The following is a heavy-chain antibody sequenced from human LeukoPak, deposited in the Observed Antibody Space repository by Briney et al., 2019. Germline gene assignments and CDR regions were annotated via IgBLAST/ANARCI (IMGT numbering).Heavy chain of an antibody. V-gene: IGHV3-74*01. CDR2: ISGDGSTT. J-gene: IGHJ4*01. CDR1: GFTISGYW. D-gene: IGHD3-10*01. CDR3: ARGRAGNYYNHNDY. Sequence: SGGSLRLSCAASGFTISGYWMHWVRQAPGKGLVWVSRISGDGSTTAYADSVKGRFTISRDNAKNTLYLQMNSLRAEDTAVYYCARGRAGNYYNHNDYWGQGTLVTVSS.